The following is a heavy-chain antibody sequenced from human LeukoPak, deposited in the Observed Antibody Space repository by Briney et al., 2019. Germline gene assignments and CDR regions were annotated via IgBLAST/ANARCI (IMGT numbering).Heavy chain of an antibody. CDR2: ISRSGTPI. D-gene: IGHD4-23*01. Sequence: GGSLRLSCAASGFDFSNFEMNWVRQAQGKGLEWIAYISRSGTPIYYADSVKGRFTISRDNAKNSVYLQMSSLRPEDTAMYYCARLYGGTGPGNYYYGMDVWGQGTTVAVSS. V-gene: IGHV3-48*03. J-gene: IGHJ6*02. CDR1: GFDFSNFE. CDR3: ARLYGGTGPGNYYYGMDV.